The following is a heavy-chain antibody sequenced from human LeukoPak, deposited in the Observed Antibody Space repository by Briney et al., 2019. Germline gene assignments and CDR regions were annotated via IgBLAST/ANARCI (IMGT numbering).Heavy chain of an antibody. J-gene: IGHJ6*02. CDR1: GGTFSSYT. Sequence: ASVKVSCKASGGTFSSYTISWVRQAPGQGLEWMGRIIPILGIANYAQKFQGRVTITADKSTSTAYMGLSSLRSEDTAVYYCALMDFWSGSRFEDGTDVWGQGTTVTVSS. CDR3: ALMDFWSGSRFEDGTDV. V-gene: IGHV1-69*02. CDR2: IIPILGIA. D-gene: IGHD3-3*01.